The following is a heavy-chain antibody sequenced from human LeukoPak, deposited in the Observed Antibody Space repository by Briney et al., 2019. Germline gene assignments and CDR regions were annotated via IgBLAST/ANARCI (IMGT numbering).Heavy chain of an antibody. CDR2: ISSSGSTI. Sequence: GGSLRLSCAASGLTFSSYEMNWVRQAPGKGLEWVSYISSSGSTIYYADSVKGRSTISRDNAKNSLYLQMNSLRAEDTAVYYCAELGITMIGGVWGKGTTVTISS. V-gene: IGHV3-48*03. J-gene: IGHJ6*04. CDR3: AELGITMIGGV. D-gene: IGHD3-10*02. CDR1: GLTFSSYE.